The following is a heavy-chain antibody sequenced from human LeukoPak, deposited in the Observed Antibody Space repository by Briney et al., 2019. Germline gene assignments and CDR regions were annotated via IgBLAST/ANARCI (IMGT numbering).Heavy chain of an antibody. V-gene: IGHV4-39*01. J-gene: IGHJ4*02. CDR1: GDSISSNSYF. Sequence: SETLSLTCTVSGDSISSNSYFWGWIRQSPGKGLEWIASIYYSGNTYYNPSLKSRVTISEDTSKNQFSLKLSSVTAADTAVYYCVRQGDGYCTSTNCLFSFDYWGQGTLVTVSS. CDR2: IYYSGNT. D-gene: IGHD2-2*03. CDR3: VRQGDGYCTSTNCLFSFDY.